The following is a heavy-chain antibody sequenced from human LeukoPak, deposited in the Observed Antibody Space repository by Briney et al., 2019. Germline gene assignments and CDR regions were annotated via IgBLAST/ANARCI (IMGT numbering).Heavy chain of an antibody. CDR1: GFPFSDYY. CDR2: IDRTGTYT. CDR3: ARYNDIS. V-gene: IGHV3-11*06. D-gene: IGHD1-14*01. Sequence: GGSLRLSCAASGFPFSDYYMNWLRQAPGKGLEWVSYIDRTGTYTNYADSVKGRFTISRDNAKNSLYLQMNSLRAEDTAVYYCARYNDISWGQGTLVTVSS. J-gene: IGHJ5*02.